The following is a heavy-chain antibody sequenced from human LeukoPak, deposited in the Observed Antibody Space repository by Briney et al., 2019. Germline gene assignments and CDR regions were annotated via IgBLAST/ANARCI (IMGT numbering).Heavy chain of an antibody. CDR3: ARVAAAGTELDY. D-gene: IGHD6-13*01. J-gene: IGHJ4*02. V-gene: IGHV1-69*01. CDR1: GGTFSSYA. Sequence: SVKVSCKASGGTFSSYAIGWVRQAPGQGLEWMGGIIPIFGTANYAQKFQGRVTITADESTSTAYMELSSLRSEDTAVYYCARVAAAGTELDYWGQGTLVTVSS. CDR2: IIPIFGTA.